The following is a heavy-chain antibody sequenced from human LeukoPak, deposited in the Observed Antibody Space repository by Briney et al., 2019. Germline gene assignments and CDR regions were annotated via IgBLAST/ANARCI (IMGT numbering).Heavy chain of an antibody. J-gene: IGHJ6*02. Sequence: ASVKVSCKASGYTFTGYYMHWVGQAPGQGLEWMGWINPNSGGTNYAQKFQGRVTMTRDTSISTAYMELSRLRSDDTAVYYCARDVGDYYGSGTYYGMDVWGQGTTVTVSS. CDR3: ARDVGDYYGSGTYYGMDV. V-gene: IGHV1-2*02. D-gene: IGHD3-10*01. CDR1: GYTFTGYY. CDR2: INPNSGGT.